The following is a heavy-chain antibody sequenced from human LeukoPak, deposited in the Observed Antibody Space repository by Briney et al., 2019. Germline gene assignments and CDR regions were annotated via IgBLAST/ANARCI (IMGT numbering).Heavy chain of an antibody. J-gene: IGHJ4*02. CDR3: ARDLLNEGIQLDY. Sequence: SETLSLTCTVSGGSISSGDYYWGWIRQPPGQGLEWIGYIYYRGSTYYNPSLKSRVTISVDTYKNRFSLKLSSVTAADTAVYYLARDLLNEGIQLDYWGQGTLVTVSS. CDR2: IYYRGST. CDR1: GGSISSGDYY. D-gene: IGHD1-1*01. V-gene: IGHV4-30-4*01.